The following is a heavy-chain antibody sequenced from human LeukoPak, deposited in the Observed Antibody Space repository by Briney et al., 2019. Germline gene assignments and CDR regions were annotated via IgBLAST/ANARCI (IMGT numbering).Heavy chain of an antibody. D-gene: IGHD1-26*01. J-gene: IGHJ6*02. CDR1: GYTFTSYW. V-gene: IGHV5-10-1*01. CDR2: IDPSDSYT. Sequence: GESLKISCKGTGYTFTSYWITWVRQMPGKGLEWMGRIDPSDSYTNYSPSFQGHVTISADKSISTAYLQWSSLKASDTAMYYCARLGRDFYAMDVWGQGTTVTVSS. CDR3: ARLGRDFYAMDV.